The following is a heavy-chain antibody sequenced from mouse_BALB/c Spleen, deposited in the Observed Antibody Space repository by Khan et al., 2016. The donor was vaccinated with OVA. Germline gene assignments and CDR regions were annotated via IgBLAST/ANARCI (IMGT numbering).Heavy chain of an antibody. Sequence: QVQLQQSGAELVKPGASVKLSCKTSGYTFTSYWIQWVKQRPGQGLGWIGQIFPGTGTTYYNENFTGKATLTVDTSSTTAYMQFSSLTSEDSAVYFGARGYFGNYEFAYWGQGTLVTVSP. CDR1: GYTFTSYW. CDR3: ARGYFGNYEFAY. D-gene: IGHD2-1*01. J-gene: IGHJ3*01. CDR2: IFPGTGTT. V-gene: IGHV1S132*01.